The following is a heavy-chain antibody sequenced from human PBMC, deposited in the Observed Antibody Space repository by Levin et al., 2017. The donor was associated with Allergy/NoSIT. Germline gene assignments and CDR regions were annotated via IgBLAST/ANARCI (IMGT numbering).Heavy chain of an antibody. V-gene: IGHV3-11*01. CDR2: ISSSGSTI. J-gene: IGHJ2*01. CDR3: AREFRAYCSSTSCYGTVHPGVAYFDL. Sequence: KSGGSLRLSCAASGFTFSDYYMSWIRQAPGKGLEWVSYISSSGSTIYYADSVKGRFTISRDNAKNSLYLQKNNMRAEDTAVYYCAREFRAYCSSTSCYGTVHPGVAYFDLWGRGTLVTVSS. D-gene: IGHD2-2*01. CDR1: GFTFSDYY.